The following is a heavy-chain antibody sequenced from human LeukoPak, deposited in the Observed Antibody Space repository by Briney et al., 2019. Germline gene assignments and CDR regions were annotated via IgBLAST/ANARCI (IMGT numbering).Heavy chain of an antibody. CDR3: ARVRDPYYYYGMDV. CDR1: GYTFTSYD. Sequence: ASVKVSCKASGYTFTSYDINWVRQPTGQGLEWMGCMNPMSGNTCNAQKFQGRGTMTRDTSIITAYMELSSRRSEDTAVYYCARVRDPYYYYGMDVWGQGTTVTVSS. J-gene: IGHJ6*02. V-gene: IGHV1-8*01. CDR2: MNPMSGNT.